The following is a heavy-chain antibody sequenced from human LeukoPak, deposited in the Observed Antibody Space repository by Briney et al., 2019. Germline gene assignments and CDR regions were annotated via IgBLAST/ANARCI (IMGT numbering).Heavy chain of an antibody. CDR3: ARTVVPAARADYGMDV. D-gene: IGHD2-2*01. CDR1: GYSFTSYW. Sequence: GESLKISCKGSGYSFTSYWIGWVRQMPGEGLEWMGIIYPGDSDTRYSPSFQGQVTISADKSISTAYLQWSSLKASDTAMYYCARTVVPAARADYGMDVWGQGTTVTVSS. V-gene: IGHV5-51*01. J-gene: IGHJ6*02. CDR2: IYPGDSDT.